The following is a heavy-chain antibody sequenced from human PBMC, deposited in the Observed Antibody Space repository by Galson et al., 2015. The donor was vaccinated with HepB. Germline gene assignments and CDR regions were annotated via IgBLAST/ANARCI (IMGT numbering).Heavy chain of an antibody. D-gene: IGHD1-26*01. V-gene: IGHV1-46*03. J-gene: IGHJ6*03. CDR3: ARAGRWESGSYYYMDV. CDR2: INPSGGST. Sequence: SVKVSCKASGYTFTSYYMHWVRQAPGQGLEWMGIINPSGGSTSYAQKFQGRVTMTRDTSTSTVYMELSSLRSEDTAVYYCARAGRWESGSYYYMDVWGKGTTVTVSS. CDR1: GYTFTSYY.